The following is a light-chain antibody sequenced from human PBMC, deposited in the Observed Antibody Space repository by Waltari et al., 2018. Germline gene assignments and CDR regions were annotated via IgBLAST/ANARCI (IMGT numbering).Light chain of an antibody. CDR1: QSVLYSSDNKNY. Sequence: DIVMTQSPASLAVSLGERATINCKSSQSVLYSSDNKNYLAWYQQKPGQPPTLLIYWASTRESGVPNRFSGSGSGTDFTLTISSLQAEDVAVFCCQQYYSSPHTFGQGTKLEIK. CDR2: WAS. J-gene: IGKJ2*01. V-gene: IGKV4-1*01. CDR3: QQYYSSPHT.